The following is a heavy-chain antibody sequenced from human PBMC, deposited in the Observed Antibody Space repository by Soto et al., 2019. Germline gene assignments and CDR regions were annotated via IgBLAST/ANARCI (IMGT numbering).Heavy chain of an antibody. V-gene: IGHV3-23*01. Sequence: GASRGLCCKATGLSFSHYALTWVLQAPVKGLEWVSSINYNGVGKYYAESLKGRFTTSRENSKNKLYLQMSSLRPEDTAVYYCARERTKLYYYYGMDVWGQGTTVTISS. CDR3: ARERTKLYYYYGMDV. J-gene: IGHJ6*02. D-gene: IGHD3-16*01. CDR1: GLSFSHYA. CDR2: INYNGVGK.